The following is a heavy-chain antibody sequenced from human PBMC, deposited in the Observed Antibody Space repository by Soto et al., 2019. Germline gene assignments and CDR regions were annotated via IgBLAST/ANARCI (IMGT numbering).Heavy chain of an antibody. Sequence: GGSLRLSCAASGFTFSSYAMSWVRQAPGKGLEWASAISGSGGSTYYADSVKGRFTISRDNSKNTLYLQMNSLRAEDTAVYYCAKGQAYYYDSSGTHDAFDIWGQGTMVTVSS. CDR1: GFTFSSYA. CDR3: AKGQAYYYDSSGTHDAFDI. J-gene: IGHJ3*02. V-gene: IGHV3-23*01. CDR2: ISGSGGST. D-gene: IGHD3-22*01.